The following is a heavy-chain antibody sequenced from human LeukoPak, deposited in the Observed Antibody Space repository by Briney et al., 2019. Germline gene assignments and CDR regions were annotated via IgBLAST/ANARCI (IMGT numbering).Heavy chain of an antibody. D-gene: IGHD2-2*02. V-gene: IGHV1-18*01. Sequence: ASVKVSCKASGYTFTSYGISWVRQAPGQGLEWMGWISAYNGNTNYAQKLQGRVTMTTDTSTSTAYMELRSLRSDDTAVYYCVRYQYSHCSSTSCYTFDYYYYMDVWGKGTTVTVSS. CDR2: ISAYNGNT. J-gene: IGHJ6*03. CDR1: GYTFTSYG. CDR3: VRYQYSHCSSTSCYTFDYYYYMDV.